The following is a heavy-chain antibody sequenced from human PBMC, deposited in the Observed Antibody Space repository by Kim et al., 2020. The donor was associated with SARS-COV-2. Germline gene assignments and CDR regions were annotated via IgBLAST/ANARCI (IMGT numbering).Heavy chain of an antibody. Sequence: GGSLRLSCAASGFTFSSYSMNWVRQAPGKGLEWVSSISSSSSYIYYADSVKGRFTISRDNAKNSLYLQMNSLRAEDTAVYYCARDFGTTLGFDYWGQGTLVTVSS. D-gene: IGHD1-1*01. CDR2: ISSSSSYI. CDR1: GFTFSSYS. V-gene: IGHV3-21*01. CDR3: ARDFGTTLGFDY. J-gene: IGHJ4*02.